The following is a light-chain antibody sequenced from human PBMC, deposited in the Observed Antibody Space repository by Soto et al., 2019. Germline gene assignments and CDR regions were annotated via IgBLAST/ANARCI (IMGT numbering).Light chain of an antibody. CDR3: QQSYSTIT. CDR2: AAS. V-gene: IGKV1-39*01. CDR1: QSISSY. J-gene: IGKJ4*01. Sequence: DIQMTQSTSSLSASVGDRVTITCRASQSISSYLNWYQQKPGKAPKLLIYAASSLQSGVPSRFSGSGSGTDFTLTISSLQPEDFATYYCQQSYSTITFGGGTKVDIK.